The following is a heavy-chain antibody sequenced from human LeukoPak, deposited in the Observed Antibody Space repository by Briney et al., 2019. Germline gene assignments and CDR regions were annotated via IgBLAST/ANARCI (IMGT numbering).Heavy chain of an antibody. CDR2: IISKAYGGTT. Sequence: GGSLRLSCTASGFTFGDYAMSWVRQAPGKGLEWVGFIISKAYGGTTEYAASVKGRFTISRDDSKSIAYLQMNSLKTEDTAVYYCTRDQGVWLIGDYETFDYWGQGTLVTVSS. CDR3: TRDQGVWLIGDYETFDY. D-gene: IGHD4-17*01. CDR1: GFTFGDYA. J-gene: IGHJ4*02. V-gene: IGHV3-49*04.